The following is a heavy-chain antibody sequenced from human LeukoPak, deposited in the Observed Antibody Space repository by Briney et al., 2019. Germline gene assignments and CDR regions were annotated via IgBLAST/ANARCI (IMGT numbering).Heavy chain of an antibody. V-gene: IGHV1-18*01. CDR1: GYTFTSYG. D-gene: IGHD6-13*01. CDR2: ISAYNGNT. J-gene: IGHJ4*02. Sequence: ASVKVSCKASGYTFTSYGISWVRRAPGQGLEWMGWISAYNGNTNYAQKLQGRVTMTTDTSTSTAYMELRSLRSDDTAVYYCARDSPGIGGSSWLDYWGQGTLVTVSS. CDR3: ARDSPGIGGSSWLDY.